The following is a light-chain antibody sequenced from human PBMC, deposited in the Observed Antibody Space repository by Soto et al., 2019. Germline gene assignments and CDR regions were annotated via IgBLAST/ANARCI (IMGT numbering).Light chain of an antibody. V-gene: IGKV3-15*01. CDR2: GAS. J-gene: IGKJ1*01. CDR1: QSVSSN. CDR3: QQYNNWPRT. Sequence: IVLTQSPAPLSVSPGERATLYCRASQSVSSNLAWYQQKPGQAPRLLIYGASTRASGIPARFSGSGSGTEFTLTISSLQSEDFAVYYCQQYNNWPRTFGQGTKVDIK.